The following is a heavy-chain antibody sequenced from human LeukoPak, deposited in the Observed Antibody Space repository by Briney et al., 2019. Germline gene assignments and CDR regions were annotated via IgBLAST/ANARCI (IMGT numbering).Heavy chain of an antibody. V-gene: IGHV3-23*01. CDR2: ISGDGDTT. D-gene: IGHD4-11*01. Sequence: PGGSLRLSCAPSGFTFTTHAMPWVRQAPGKGLDWVSGISGDGDTTYYADSVKGRFTISRDNSKNTLYLQMNSLRAEDTAVYYCANQYPGWGQGTLVTVSS. J-gene: IGHJ4*02. CDR3: ANQYPG. CDR1: GFTFTTHA.